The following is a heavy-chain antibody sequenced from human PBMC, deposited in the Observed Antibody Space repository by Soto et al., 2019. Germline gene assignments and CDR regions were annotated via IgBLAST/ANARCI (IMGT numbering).Heavy chain of an antibody. CDR2: ISSDGETK. Sequence: PGGSLRLSCVASGFTFSTYGIHWVRQAPGKGLEWVGVISSDGETKYYADSVKGRFTISRDNSKNTMYLQMANLRPEDTAVYYCAKEVEVAGDLDYWGHGTLVTVSS. V-gene: IGHV3-30*18. CDR1: GFTFSTYG. CDR3: AKEVEVAGDLDY. D-gene: IGHD6-19*01. J-gene: IGHJ4*01.